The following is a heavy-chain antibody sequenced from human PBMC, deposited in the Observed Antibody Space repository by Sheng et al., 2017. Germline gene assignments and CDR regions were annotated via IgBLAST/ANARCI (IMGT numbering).Heavy chain of an antibody. CDR1: GFTFSNAW. V-gene: IGHV3-15*01. Sequence: EVQLVESGGGLVKPGESLRLSCVASGFTFSNAWMSWVRQAPGKGLEWVGRIKTKTDGGATDSAAPVKGRFTISRDDSINTLYLQMNSLKTEDTAVYYCIIRLIVGPTKVDYWGQGTLVTVSS. D-gene: IGHD1-26*01. CDR3: IIRLIVGPTKVDY. CDR2: IKTKTDGGAT. J-gene: IGHJ4*02.